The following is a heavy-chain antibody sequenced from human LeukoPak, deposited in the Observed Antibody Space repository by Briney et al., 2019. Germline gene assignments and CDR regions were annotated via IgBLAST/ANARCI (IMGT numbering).Heavy chain of an antibody. Sequence: KPGGSLRLSCAASGFTFRSYWMGWLRQAPGKGLEWVSSISGSSSYIYYADSVKGRFTISRDNAKNSLFLQVNSLRAEDTAVYYCARDPMDYGFLGGGYFDYWGQGTLVTVSS. V-gene: IGHV3-21*01. CDR2: ISGSSSYI. CDR1: GFTFRSYW. D-gene: IGHD4-17*01. CDR3: ARDPMDYGFLGGGYFDY. J-gene: IGHJ4*02.